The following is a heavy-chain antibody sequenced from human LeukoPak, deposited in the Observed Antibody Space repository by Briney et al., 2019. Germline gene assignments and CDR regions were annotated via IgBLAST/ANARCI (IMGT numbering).Heavy chain of an antibody. D-gene: IGHD1-26*01. CDR2: TNNDGSDT. J-gene: IGHJ4*02. CDR1: GFTFSSYW. Sequence: GGSLRLSCAASGFTFSSYWIHWVRQPPGKGLVWVSRTNNDGSDTVYADSVKGRFTVSRDNAKNTLYLQMNSLRAEDTAVYYCVRGSGGPECWGQGTLVTVSS. CDR3: VRGSGGPEC. V-gene: IGHV3-74*01.